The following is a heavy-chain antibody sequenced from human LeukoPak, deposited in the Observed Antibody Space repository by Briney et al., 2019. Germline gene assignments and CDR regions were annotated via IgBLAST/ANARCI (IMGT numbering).Heavy chain of an antibody. J-gene: IGHJ6*03. Sequence: PSETLSLTCTVSGGSISSYYWSWIRQPPGKGLEWIGYIYYSGSTNYNPSLKSRVTMSVDTSKNQFSLKLSSVTAADTAVYYCARDGYGSGSYSYYYYMDVWGKGTTVTISS. CDR1: GGSISSYY. CDR2: IYYSGST. CDR3: ARDGYGSGSYSYYYYMDV. V-gene: IGHV4-59*12. D-gene: IGHD3-10*01.